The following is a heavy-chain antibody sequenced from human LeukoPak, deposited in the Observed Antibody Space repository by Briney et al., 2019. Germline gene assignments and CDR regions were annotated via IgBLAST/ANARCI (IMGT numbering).Heavy chain of an antibody. CDR2: IYPGDSDS. CDR3: AGSNDYVFDY. CDR1: GYNFAAYW. Sequence: GESLKISCKASGYNFAAYWIGWVRQMPGKGLEWMGVIYPGDSDSRYSPSFQGQVTISADMSISTAFLQWSSLKASDTAIYYCAGSNDYVFDYWGQGTLVTVPS. D-gene: IGHD4-17*01. J-gene: IGHJ4*02. V-gene: IGHV5-51*01.